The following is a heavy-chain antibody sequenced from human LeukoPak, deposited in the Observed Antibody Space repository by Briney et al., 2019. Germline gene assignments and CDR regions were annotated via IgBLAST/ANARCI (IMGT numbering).Heavy chain of an antibody. CDR1: GYRFTSYA. V-gene: IGHV1-18*01. D-gene: IGHD2-2*01. CDR2: ISVYNGNT. CDR3: ARLYCSSSSCIPPDY. Sequence: ASVKVSCKASGYRFTSYAISWVRQAPGQGLEWMGWISVYNGNTNYAQKLQGRVTMTTDISTSTAYMELRSLRSDDTAVYYCARLYCSSSSCIPPDYWGQGTLVTVSS. J-gene: IGHJ4*02.